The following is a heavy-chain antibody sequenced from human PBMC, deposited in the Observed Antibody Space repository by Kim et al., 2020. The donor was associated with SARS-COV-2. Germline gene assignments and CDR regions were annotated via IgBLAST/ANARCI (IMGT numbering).Heavy chain of an antibody. Sequence: GGSLRLSCAASGNTFSSYSMNWVRQAPGKGLEWISSISSSGSYIFYADSVKGRFTISRDNVRNSLYLQMNSLRVEDTAVYYCARDQVSIFDSSGYYYVFEDWGQGTLVTVSS. CDR1: GNTFSSYS. CDR3: ARDQVSIFDSSGYYYVFED. V-gene: IGHV3-21*01. CDR2: ISSSGSYI. J-gene: IGHJ4*02. D-gene: IGHD3-22*01.